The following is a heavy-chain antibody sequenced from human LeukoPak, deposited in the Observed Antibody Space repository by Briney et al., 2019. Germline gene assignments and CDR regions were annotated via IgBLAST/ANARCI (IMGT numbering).Heavy chain of an antibody. Sequence: PSETLSLTCTVSGGSISSSSYYWGWIRQPPGKGLEWIGSIYYSGSTYYNPSLKSRVTISVDTSKNQFSLKLSSVTAADTAVYYCARDAVAGRATPHSYDTAPPRAFDIWGQGTMVTVSS. CDR1: GGSISSSSYY. D-gene: IGHD3-9*01. CDR3: ARDAVAGRATPHSYDTAPPRAFDI. CDR2: IYYSGST. J-gene: IGHJ3*02. V-gene: IGHV4-39*07.